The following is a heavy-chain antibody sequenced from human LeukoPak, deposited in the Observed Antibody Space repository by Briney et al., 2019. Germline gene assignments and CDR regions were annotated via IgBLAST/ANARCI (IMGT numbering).Heavy chain of an antibody. CDR1: GFTFSSYG. V-gene: IGHV3-30*01. CDR2: ISYDGSNK. J-gene: IGHJ4*02. D-gene: IGHD3-22*01. Sequence: GGSLRLSCAASGFTFSSYGMHWVRQAPGKGLEWVSVISYDGSNKYYADSVKGRFTISRDNSKNTLYLQMNSLRAEDTAVYYCARDSSYYYDSSGYPGFDYWGQGTLVTVSS. CDR3: ARDSSYYYDSSGYPGFDY.